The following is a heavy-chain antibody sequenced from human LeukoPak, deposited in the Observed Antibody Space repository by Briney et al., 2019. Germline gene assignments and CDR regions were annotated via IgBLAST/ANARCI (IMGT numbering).Heavy chain of an antibody. J-gene: IGHJ4*02. D-gene: IGHD6-19*01. V-gene: IGHV3-48*03. CDR1: GFTFSSYE. CDR2: ISSSGSTI. Sequence: GGSLRLSCAASGFTFSSYEMNWVRQAPGKGLEWVSYISSSGSTIYYADSVKGRFTISRDNAKNSLYLQINSLRAEDTAVYYCARRYSSGWSIDCWGQGTLVTVSS. CDR3: ARRYSSGWSIDC.